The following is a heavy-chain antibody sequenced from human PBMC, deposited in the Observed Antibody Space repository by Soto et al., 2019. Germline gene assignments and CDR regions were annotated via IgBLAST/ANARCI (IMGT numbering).Heavy chain of an antibody. CDR3: ARPANTVADHFGL. J-gene: IGHJ4*02. V-gene: IGHV5-51*01. CDR1: EYTFTIYW. D-gene: IGHD4-17*01. Sequence: PGESLKIPCQVSEYTFTIYWIGWVRQMPGKGLEWMGIIYPSDSDTRYSPSFQGQVTISSDQSINTAYLQWDSLKASDTAIYYCARPANTVADHFGLWGQGTPGTVAS. CDR2: IYPSDSDT.